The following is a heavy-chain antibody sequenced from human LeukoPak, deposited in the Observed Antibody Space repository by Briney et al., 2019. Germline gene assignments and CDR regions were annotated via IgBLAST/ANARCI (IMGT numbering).Heavy chain of an antibody. V-gene: IGHV5-51*01. CDR3: ARRYSYGSLRALDI. J-gene: IGHJ3*02. D-gene: IGHD5-18*01. Sequence: KGGESLKISCKGSGYSFTSYWIGWVRQMPGKGLEWMGIIYPSDSDSRYSPSFQGQVTISADKSISTAYLQWSSLKASDTAMYYCARRYSYGSLRALDIWGQGTMVTVSS. CDR2: IYPSDSDS. CDR1: GYSFTSYW.